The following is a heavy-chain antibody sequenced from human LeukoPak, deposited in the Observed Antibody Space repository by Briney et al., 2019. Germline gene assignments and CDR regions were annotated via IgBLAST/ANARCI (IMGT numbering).Heavy chain of an antibody. V-gene: IGHV3-33*01. J-gene: IGHJ4*02. CDR2: IWYDGSNK. D-gene: IGHD3-10*01. CDR3: ARNPPDLWFGELLVSFDY. Sequence: PGGSLRLSCAASGFTFSSYGMHWVRQAPGKGLEWVAVIWYDGSNKYYADSVKGRFTISRDNAKNSLYLQMNSLRAEDTALYYCARNPPDLWFGELLVSFDYWGQGTLVTVSS. CDR1: GFTFSSYG.